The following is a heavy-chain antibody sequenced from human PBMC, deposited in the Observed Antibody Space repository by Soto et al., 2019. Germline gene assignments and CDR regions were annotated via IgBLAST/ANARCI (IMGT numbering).Heavy chain of an antibody. J-gene: IGHJ4*02. CDR2: IYYSGST. Sequence: PSETLSLTCTVSGGSISSSSYYWGWIRQPPGKGLEWIGSIYYSGSTYYNPSLKSRVTISVDTSKSQFSLKLSSVTAADTAVYYCARAGYSSSWSDYWGQGTLVTVSS. V-gene: IGHV4-39*01. D-gene: IGHD6-13*01. CDR3: ARAGYSSSWSDY. CDR1: GGSISSSSYY.